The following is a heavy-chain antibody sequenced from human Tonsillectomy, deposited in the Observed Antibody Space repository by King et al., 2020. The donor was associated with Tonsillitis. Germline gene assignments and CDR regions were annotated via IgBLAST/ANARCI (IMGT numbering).Heavy chain of an antibody. CDR3: ARERGGKGYAPYWYFDL. V-gene: IGHV4-39*07. J-gene: IGHJ2*01. CDR1: GGSISSSSYY. CDR2: IYYSGST. D-gene: IGHD5-12*01. Sequence: QLQESGPGLVKPSETLSLTCTVSGGSISSSSYYWGWIRQPPGKGLEWIGIIYYSGSTYYNPSLKSRVTISVDTSKNQFSLKLSSVTAADTAVYYCARERGGKGYAPYWYFDLWGRGTLVTVSS.